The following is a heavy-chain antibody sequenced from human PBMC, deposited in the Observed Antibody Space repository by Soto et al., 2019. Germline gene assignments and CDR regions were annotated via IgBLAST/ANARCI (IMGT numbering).Heavy chain of an antibody. CDR1: GYTLTELY. CDR3: ATDYSSGLGRKD. Sequence: QVQLVQSGAEVKKPGASVKVSCKVSGYTLTELYMHWVRQATGKGLEWMGGFDPEDGETIYAQKFQGRVTITQDTSTYAAYMELSILRSDDTAVDYCATDYSSGLGRKDWGQGTLVAVAS. V-gene: IGHV1-24*01. CDR2: FDPEDGET. J-gene: IGHJ4*02. D-gene: IGHD3-22*01.